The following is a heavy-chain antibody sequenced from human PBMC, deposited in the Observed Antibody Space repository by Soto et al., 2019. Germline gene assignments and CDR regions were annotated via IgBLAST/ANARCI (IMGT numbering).Heavy chain of an antibody. CDR2: INPTSGST. V-gene: IGHV1-46*01. CDR1: GYSFTNYS. D-gene: IGHD5-18*01. Sequence: HVQLVQSEAEVKKPGASVQVSCKASGYSFTNYSMHWVRQVPGQGPEWMGKINPTSGSTSYAQKFKDKVTMTRDMSSNTLYIQLSSLTSEDTAVYYCAKDGIQLWPRYYFDFLGQGTLVIVSS. CDR3: AKDGIQLWPRYYFDF. J-gene: IGHJ4*02.